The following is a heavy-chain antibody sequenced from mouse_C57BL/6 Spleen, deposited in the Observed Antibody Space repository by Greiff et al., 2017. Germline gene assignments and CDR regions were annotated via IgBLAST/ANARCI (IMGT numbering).Heavy chain of an antibody. Sequence: EVQGVESGGGLVKPGGSLKLSCAASGFTFSDYGMHWVRQAPEKGLEWVAYISSGSSTIYYADTVKGRFTIARDNAKNTLFLQMTSLRSEDTARYYCAGGLDYGSSYNYAMDYWGQGTSVTVSS. D-gene: IGHD1-1*01. J-gene: IGHJ4*01. V-gene: IGHV5-17*01. CDR1: GFTFSDYG. CDR3: AGGLDYGSSYNYAMDY. CDR2: ISSGSSTI.